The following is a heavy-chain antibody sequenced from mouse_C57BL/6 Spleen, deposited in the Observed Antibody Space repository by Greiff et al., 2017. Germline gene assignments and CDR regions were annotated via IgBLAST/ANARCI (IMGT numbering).Heavy chain of an antibody. D-gene: IGHD1-1*01. J-gene: IGHJ1*03. V-gene: IGHV2-5*01. Sequence: VKLVESGPGLVQPSQSLSITCTVSGFSLTSYGVHWVRQSPGKGLEWLGVIWRGGSTDYNAAFMSRLGITKDNSKSQVFFKMNSLQADDTAIYXCAKTLLSTVAPWYFDVWGTGATVTVSS. CDR3: AKTLLSTVAPWYFDV. CDR2: IWRGGST. CDR1: GFSLTSYG.